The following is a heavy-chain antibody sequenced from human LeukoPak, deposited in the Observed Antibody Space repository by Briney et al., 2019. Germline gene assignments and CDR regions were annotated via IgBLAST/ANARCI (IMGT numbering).Heavy chain of an antibody. Sequence: SVTLSCKVSGGTFPSYAISWVRQAPGQGLEWMGGIIPIFGTANYAQKFQGRVTITADESTSTAYMELSSLRSEDTAVYYCARARREAAASDYFDYWGDGTLVTVSS. CDR1: GGTFPSYA. V-gene: IGHV1-69*13. D-gene: IGHD2-2*01. CDR2: IIPIFGTA. CDR3: ARARREAAASDYFDY. J-gene: IGHJ4*03.